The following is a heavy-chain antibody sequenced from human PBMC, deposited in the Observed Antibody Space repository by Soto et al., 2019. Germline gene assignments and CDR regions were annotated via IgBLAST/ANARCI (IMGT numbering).Heavy chain of an antibody. J-gene: IGHJ5*02. D-gene: IGHD3-10*01. CDR2: ISSSSSYI. CDR1: GFTFSSYS. Sequence: EVQLVESGGGLVKPGGSLRLSCAASGFTFSSYSMNWVRRAPGKGLEWVSSISSSSSYIYYADSVKGRFTISRNNANNSLYLQMNSMKAKDTAVYYCARDPTHTMVRGVPNCFDPWGQRTLVTVSS. CDR3: ARDPTHTMVRGVPNCFDP. V-gene: IGHV3-21*01.